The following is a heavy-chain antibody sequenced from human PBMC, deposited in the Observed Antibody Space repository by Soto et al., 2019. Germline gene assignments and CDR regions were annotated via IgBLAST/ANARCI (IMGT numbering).Heavy chain of an antibody. CDR3: ARRGWGSSSFFDY. J-gene: IGHJ4*02. CDR1: GASITSLYYY. CDR2: SYHSGST. V-gene: IGHV4-39*01. Sequence: QLQLQESGPGLVKPSETLSLTCTVSGASITSLYYYWGWIRQPPGKGLEWIGSSYHSGSTYYAPSHMSRVAKSVDTSKNQFSLKLNSVTVADTAVYYCARRGWGSSSFFDYWGQGTLVTVSS. D-gene: IGHD6-6*01.